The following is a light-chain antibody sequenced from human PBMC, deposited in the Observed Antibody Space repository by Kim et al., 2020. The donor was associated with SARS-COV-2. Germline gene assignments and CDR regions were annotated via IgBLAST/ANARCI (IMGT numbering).Light chain of an antibody. V-gene: IGLV1-44*01. CDR1: TSNIATNT. CDR3: AAWDDSLNGFVA. J-gene: IGLJ2*01. CDR2: TNN. Sequence: QSVLTQPPSASGTPGQRVTISCSGDTSNIATNTVNWYQLLPGTAPKLLIHTNNQRPSGVPDRFSGFKADTSASLAISGLQPEDEGDYYCAAWDDSLNGFVAFGGGTQLTVL.